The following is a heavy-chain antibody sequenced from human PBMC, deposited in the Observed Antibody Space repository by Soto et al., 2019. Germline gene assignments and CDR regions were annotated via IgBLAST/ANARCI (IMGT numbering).Heavy chain of an antibody. J-gene: IGHJ6*02. CDR1: GYTFTDYY. CDR2: INPNSGGT. V-gene: IGHV1-2*04. D-gene: IGHD4-17*01. Sequence: ASVKVSCKASGYTFTDYYIHWVRQAPGQGLEWMGWINPNSGGTKYAQKFQGWVTMTRDTSISTAYMDLSGLTSDGTAVYYCVRRSTVSYYAVDVWGQGTTVTVSS. CDR3: VRRSTVSYYAVDV.